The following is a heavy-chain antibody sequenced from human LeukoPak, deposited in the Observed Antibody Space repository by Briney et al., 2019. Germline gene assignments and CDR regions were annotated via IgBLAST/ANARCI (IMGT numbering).Heavy chain of an antibody. J-gene: IGHJ5*02. D-gene: IGHD2-2*01. CDR3: AREDIVVVPAAIRGFDWFDP. Sequence: PSETLSLTCAVYGGSFSGYYWSWIRQPPGKGLEWIGEINHIGSTNYNPSLKSRVTISVDTSKNQISLKLSSVTAADTAVYYCAREDIVVVPAAIRGFDWFDPWGQGTLVTVSS. CDR1: GGSFSGYY. V-gene: IGHV4-34*01. CDR2: INHIGST.